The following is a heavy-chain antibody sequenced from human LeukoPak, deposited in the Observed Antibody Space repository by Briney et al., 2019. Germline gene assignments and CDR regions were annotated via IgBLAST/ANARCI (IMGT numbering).Heavy chain of an antibody. CDR1: GFTFSSYA. V-gene: IGHV3-23*01. Sequence: SGGSLRLSCAASGFTFSSYAMSWVRQAPGKGLEWVSAISGSGGSTYYADSVKGRFTISRDNSKNTLYPQMNSQRAEDTAVYYCAKDSCSGGSCYSGWGQGTLVTVSS. D-gene: IGHD2-15*01. CDR3: AKDSCSGGSCYSG. J-gene: IGHJ4*02. CDR2: ISGSGGST.